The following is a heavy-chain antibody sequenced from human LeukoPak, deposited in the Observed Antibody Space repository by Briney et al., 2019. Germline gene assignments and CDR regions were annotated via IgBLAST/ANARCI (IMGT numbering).Heavy chain of an antibody. D-gene: IGHD3-10*01. V-gene: IGHV3-23*01. J-gene: IGHJ4*02. Sequence: GGSLRLSCAASGFTLSSYAMSWVRQAPGKGLEWVSAISGSGGSTYYADSVKGRFTISRDNSKNTLYLQMNSLRAEDTAVYYCARDSGPTPFDYWGQGTLVTVSS. CDR3: ARDSGPTPFDY. CDR2: ISGSGGST. CDR1: GFTLSSYA.